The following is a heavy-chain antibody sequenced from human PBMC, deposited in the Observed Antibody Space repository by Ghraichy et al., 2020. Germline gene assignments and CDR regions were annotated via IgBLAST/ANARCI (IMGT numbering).Heavy chain of an antibody. CDR3: AKEGWYSSGPLPPYYYYGMDV. CDR2: ISGSGGST. Sequence: GGSLRLSCAASGFTFSSYAMSWVRQAPGKGLEWVSAISGSGGSTYYADSVKGRFTISRDNSKNTLYLQMNSLRAEDTAVYYCAKEGWYSSGPLPPYYYYGMDVWGQGTPVTVPS. V-gene: IGHV3-23*01. D-gene: IGHD6-19*01. CDR1: GFTFSSYA. J-gene: IGHJ6*02.